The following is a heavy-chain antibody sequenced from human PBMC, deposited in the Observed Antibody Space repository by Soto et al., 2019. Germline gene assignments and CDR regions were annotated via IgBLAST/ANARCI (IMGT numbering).Heavy chain of an antibody. CDR2: IIPIFGTA. J-gene: IGHJ4*02. D-gene: IGHD3-16*01. CDR1: GGTFSSYA. CDR3: AGVGVRGTISGY. V-gene: IGHV1-69*13. Sequence: ASVKVSCKASGGTFSSYAISWVRQAPGQGLEWMGGIIPIFGTANYAQKFQGRVTITADESTSTAYMELSSLRSEDTAVYYCAGVGVRGTISGYWGQEPLVTVSS.